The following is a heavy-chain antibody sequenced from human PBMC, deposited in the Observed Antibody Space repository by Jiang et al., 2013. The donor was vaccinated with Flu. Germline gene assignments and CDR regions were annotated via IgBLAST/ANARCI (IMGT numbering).Heavy chain of an antibody. CDR1: GGTFSSYA. CDR3: ARGYDYVWGSYRSHYFDY. D-gene: IGHD3-16*02. J-gene: IGHJ4*02. Sequence: SVKVSCKASGGTFSSYAISWVRQAPGQGLEWMGGIIPIFGTANYAQKFQGRVTITADESTSTAYMELSSLRSEDTAVYYCARGYDYVWGSYRSHYFDYWGQGTLVTVSS. V-gene: IGHV1-69*01. CDR2: IIPIFGTA.